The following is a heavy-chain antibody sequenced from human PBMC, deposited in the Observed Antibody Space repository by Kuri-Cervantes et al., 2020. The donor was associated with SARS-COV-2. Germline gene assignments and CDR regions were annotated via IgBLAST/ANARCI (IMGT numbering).Heavy chain of an antibody. D-gene: IGHD4-23*01. J-gene: IGHJ3*02. V-gene: IGHV4-59*12. CDR3: ARDFTVAGAFDI. CDR2: IYYSGGT. CDR1: GGSISN. Sequence: SETLSLTCTVSGGSISNIRQPPGKGLEWIGYIYYSGGTNYNPSLKSRVTISVDTSKNQFSLKLSSVTAADTAVYYCARDFTVAGAFDIWGQGTMVTVSS.